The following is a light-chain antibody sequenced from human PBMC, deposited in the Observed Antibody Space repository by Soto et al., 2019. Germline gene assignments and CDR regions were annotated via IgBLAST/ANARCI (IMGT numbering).Light chain of an antibody. CDR3: QQYNNWPPWT. J-gene: IGKJ1*01. Sequence: EIVMTQSPATLSVSPGERATLSCRASQSVSSNLAWYQQKPGQAPRFLIYGASTRATGVPARFSGSGSGTEFTLTISSLQSEDFVVYYCQQYNNWPPWTFGQGTKVEI. CDR2: GAS. CDR1: QSVSSN. V-gene: IGKV3-15*01.